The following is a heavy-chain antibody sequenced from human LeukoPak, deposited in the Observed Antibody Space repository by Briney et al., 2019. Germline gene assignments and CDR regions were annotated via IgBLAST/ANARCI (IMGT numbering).Heavy chain of an antibody. D-gene: IGHD3-22*01. V-gene: IGHV1-2*02. J-gene: IGHJ4*02. CDR3: ARDAYYYDSSGYYPADY. CDR2: INPNSGGT. CDR1: GYTFTGYY. Sequence: GASVKVSCKASGYTFTGYYMHWVRQALGQGLEWMGWINPNSGGTNYAQKFQGRVTMTRDTSISTAYMELSRLRSDDTAVYYCARDAYYYDSSGYYPADYWGQGTLVTVSS.